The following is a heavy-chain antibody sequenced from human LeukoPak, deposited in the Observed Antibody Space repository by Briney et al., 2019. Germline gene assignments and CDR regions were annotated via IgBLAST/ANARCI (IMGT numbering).Heavy chain of an antibody. CDR3: ARVSVVPAAFDY. D-gene: IGHD2-2*01. CDR2: IYSGGST. CDR1: GFTVSSNY. V-gene: IGHV3-66*02. J-gene: IGHJ4*02. Sequence: GGSLRLSCAASGFTVSSNYMSWVRQAPGKGPEWVSVIYSGGSTYYADSVKGRFTISRDNSKNTLYLQMNSLRAEDTAVYYCARVSVVPAAFDYWGQGTLVTVSS.